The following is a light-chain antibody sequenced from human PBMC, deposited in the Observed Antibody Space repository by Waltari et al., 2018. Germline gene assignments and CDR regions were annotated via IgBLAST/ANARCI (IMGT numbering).Light chain of an antibody. CDR3: QTYDRSLSASV. CDR1: SSNIGAYD. V-gene: IGLV1-40*01. Sequence: QSVLAQPPSVSGTPGQRVTISCTGSSSNIGAYDVHWYQQLPGTAPKLLITGTNSRPSGVPDRFSGSKSVTSASLVIAGLQVEDEADYYCQTYDRSLSASVFGGGTKLTVL. CDR2: GTN. J-gene: IGLJ2*01.